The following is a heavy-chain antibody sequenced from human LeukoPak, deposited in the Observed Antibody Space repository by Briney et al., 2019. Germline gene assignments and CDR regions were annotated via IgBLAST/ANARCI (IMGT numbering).Heavy chain of an antibody. V-gene: IGHV3-23*01. CDR2: ISGSGGST. J-gene: IGHJ4*02. D-gene: IGHD3-16*02. CDR3: AKVELGELSFMVY. CDR1: GFTFSSYG. Sequence: GGTLRLSCAASGFTFSSYGMSWVRQAPGKGLEWVSAISGSGGSTYYADSVKGRFTISRDNSKNTLYLQMNSLRAEDTAVYYCAKVELGELSFMVYWGQGTLVTVSS.